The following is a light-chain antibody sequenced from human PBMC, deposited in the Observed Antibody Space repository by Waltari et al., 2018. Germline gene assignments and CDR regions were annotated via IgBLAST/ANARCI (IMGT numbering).Light chain of an antibody. V-gene: IGKV1-5*03. Sequence: DIQMTQSPSTLSASIGDRVTIACRASQSVRRWLAWYHQKPGKAPKLLISKTSVLEPGVPSRFSGSGSGTDFTLTVSSLQPEDFATYFCQQYNASPYTFAQGTKLEI. CDR2: KTS. CDR1: QSVRRW. J-gene: IGKJ2*01. CDR3: QQYNASPYT.